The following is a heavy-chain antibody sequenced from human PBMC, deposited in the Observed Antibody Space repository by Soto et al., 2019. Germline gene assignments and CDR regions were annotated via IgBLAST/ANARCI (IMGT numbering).Heavy chain of an antibody. D-gene: IGHD1-1*01. CDR1: GFTFSNFG. CDR2: ISGDGSVK. CDR3: AKYGLETIRASVAFDV. V-gene: IGHV3-30*18. Sequence: GGSLRLSCVASGFTFSNFGMRWVRQAPGEGLEWLAGISGDGSVKFYAGSVKGRFTVSRDNSRNSVSLQMNSLRAEDTAIYYCAKYGLETIRASVAFDVWGQGTMVTVSS. J-gene: IGHJ3*01.